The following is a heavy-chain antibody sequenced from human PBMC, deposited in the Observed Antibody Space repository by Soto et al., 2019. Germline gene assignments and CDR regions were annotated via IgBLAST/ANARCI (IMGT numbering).Heavy chain of an antibody. V-gene: IGHV5-51*01. Sequence: GESLKISCKGSGYSFTSYWIGWVRQMPGKGLELMGIIYPGDSDTRYSPSFQGQVTISADKSISTAYLQWSSLKASDTAMYYCASSLKKGYSSSLGNYYGMDVWGQGTTVTVSS. CDR2: IYPGDSDT. CDR1: GYSFTSYW. D-gene: IGHD6-6*01. J-gene: IGHJ6*02. CDR3: ASSLKKGYSSSLGNYYGMDV.